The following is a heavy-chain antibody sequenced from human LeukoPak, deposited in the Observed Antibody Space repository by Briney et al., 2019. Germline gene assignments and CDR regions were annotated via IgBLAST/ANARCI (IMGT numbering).Heavy chain of an antibody. Sequence: SETLSLTCTVSGGSLSSYYWSWIRQSAGKGLEWIGRIYTSGSTNYNPSLNSRVTMSVDTSNNQFSLKLSSVAAADTAVYHCAAEDRWHNWFDPWGQGTLVTVSS. CDR2: IYTSGST. CDR1: GGSLSSYY. V-gene: IGHV4-4*07. J-gene: IGHJ5*02. D-gene: IGHD5-24*01. CDR3: AAEDRWHNWFDP.